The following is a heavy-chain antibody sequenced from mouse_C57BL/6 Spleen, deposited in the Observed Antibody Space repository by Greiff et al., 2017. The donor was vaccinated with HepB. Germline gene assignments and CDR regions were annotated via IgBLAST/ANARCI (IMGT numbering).Heavy chain of an antibody. J-gene: IGHJ2*01. D-gene: IGHD4-1*01. CDR2: INYDGSST. CDR1: GFTFSDYY. CDR3: ARTGTFQYYFDY. V-gene: IGHV5-16*01. Sequence: DVKLVESEGGLVQPGSSMKLSCTASGFTFSDYYMAWVRQVPEKGLEWVANINYDGSSTYYLDSLKSRFIISRDNAKNILYLQMSSLKSEDTATYYCARTGTFQYYFDYWGQGTTLTVSS.